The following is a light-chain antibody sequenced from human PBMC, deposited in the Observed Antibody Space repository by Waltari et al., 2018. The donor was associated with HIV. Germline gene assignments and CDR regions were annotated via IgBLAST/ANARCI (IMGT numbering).Light chain of an antibody. V-gene: IGLV1-40*01. Sequence: QSVLTPPPSVSGAPGPRVTISCTGSSSHIGDGYAAHWSPQLPGTAPKLPIYVNSTRPSGVPDRFSGSKSGASASLAITGLQAEDEADYYCQSYDSSLSALYVFGTGTKVTVL. CDR3: QSYDSSLSALYV. J-gene: IGLJ1*01. CDR1: SSHIGDGYA. CDR2: VNS.